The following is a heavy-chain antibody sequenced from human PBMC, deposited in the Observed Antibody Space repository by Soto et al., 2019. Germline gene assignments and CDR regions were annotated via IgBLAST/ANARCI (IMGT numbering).Heavy chain of an antibody. CDR2: IDPSDSYT. CDR1: GYSFTDYR. CDR3: ARLLAAAGYYFEY. J-gene: IGHJ4*02. Sequence: GESLKISCQGSGYSFTDYRITWVRQMPGKGLEWMGRIDPSDSYTNYSPSFQGHVTISSDKSISTAYLQWSSLKASDTAMYYCARLLAAAGYYFEYWGQGALVTVSS. V-gene: IGHV5-10-1*01. D-gene: IGHD6-13*01.